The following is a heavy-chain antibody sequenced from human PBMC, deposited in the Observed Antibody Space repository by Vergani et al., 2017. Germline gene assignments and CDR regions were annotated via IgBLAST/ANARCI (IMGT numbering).Heavy chain of an antibody. CDR3: ARLHLEVVYGDY. Sequence: QVQLQQWGAGLLKPSETLSLTCAVSGYSISSGYYWGWIRQPPGKGLEWIGSIYHSGSTYYNPSLKSRVTISVDTSKNQFSLKLSSVTAADTAVYYCARLHLEVVYGDYWGQGTLVTVSS. J-gene: IGHJ4*02. V-gene: IGHV4-38-2*01. CDR2: IYHSGST. D-gene: IGHD3-22*01. CDR1: GYSISSGYY.